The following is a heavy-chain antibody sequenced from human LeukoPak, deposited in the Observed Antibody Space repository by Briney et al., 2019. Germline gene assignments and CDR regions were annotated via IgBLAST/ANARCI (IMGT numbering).Heavy chain of an antibody. V-gene: IGHV1-46*04. CDR2: ISPSGGGI. Sequence: ASVKVSCKASGYTFTSYYLHWVRQAPGQGLEWMGIISPSGGGISYAQKLQGRVTMTSDTSTSTVYMELSSLRSEDTAVYFCARVSTQDPIYYGAGRYDYWGQGTLVTVSS. D-gene: IGHD3-10*01. J-gene: IGHJ4*01. CDR3: ARVSTQDPIYYGAGRYDY. CDR1: GYTFTSYY.